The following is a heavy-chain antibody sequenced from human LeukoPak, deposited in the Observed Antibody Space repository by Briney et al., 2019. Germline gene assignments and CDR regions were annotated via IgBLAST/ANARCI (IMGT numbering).Heavy chain of an antibody. CDR3: AREGQQLVRGSFDY. D-gene: IGHD6-13*01. J-gene: IGHJ4*02. CDR2: INHSGST. CDR1: GGSFSGYY. Sequence: SETLSLTCAVYGGSFSGYYWSWIRQPPGKGLEWIGEINHSGSTYYNPSLKSRVTISVDTSKNPFSLKLSSVTAADTAVYYCAREGQQLVRGSFDYWGQGTLVTVSS. V-gene: IGHV4-34*01.